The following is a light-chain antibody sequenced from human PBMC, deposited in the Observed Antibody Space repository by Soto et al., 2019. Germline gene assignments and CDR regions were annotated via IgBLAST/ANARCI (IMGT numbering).Light chain of an antibody. J-gene: IGLJ2*01. CDR1: RSDIGAHDL. V-gene: IGLV2-23*02. CDR3: CSYAGSSTVV. CDR2: DVS. Sequence: QSALTQPASVSGSPGQSITISCTGTRSDIGAHDLVSWYQQHPGKAPKFMIYDVSKRPSGVSNRFSGSKSGNTASLTISGLQAEDEADYYCCSYAGSSTVVFGGGTKLTVL.